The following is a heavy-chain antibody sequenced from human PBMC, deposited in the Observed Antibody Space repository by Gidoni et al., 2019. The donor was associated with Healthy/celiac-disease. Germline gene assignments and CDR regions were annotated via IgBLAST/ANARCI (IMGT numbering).Heavy chain of an antibody. J-gene: IGHJ4*02. V-gene: IGHV1-69*01. D-gene: IGHD6-19*01. Sequence: QVQLVQSGAEVTKPGSSVKVSCKASGGTFSSYAISWVRPAPGQGLEWMGGIIPIFGTANYAQKFQGRVTITADESTSTAYMELSSLRSEDTAVYYCARCRLAVAGLPLRYYFDYWGQGTLVTVSS. CDR1: GGTFSSYA. CDR3: ARCRLAVAGLPLRYYFDY. CDR2: IIPIFGTA.